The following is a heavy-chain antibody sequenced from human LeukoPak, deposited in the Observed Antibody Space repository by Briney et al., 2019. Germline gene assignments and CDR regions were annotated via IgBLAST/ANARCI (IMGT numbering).Heavy chain of an antibody. CDR1: GYTFTGYY. D-gene: IGHD1-26*01. CDR2: INPNSGGT. CDR3: ARDKSYSGSYYYYYGMDV. Sequence: VASVKVSCKASGYTFTGYYMHWVRQAPGQGLEWMGWINPNSGGTNYAQKFQGRVTMTRDTSISTAYTELSRLRSDDTAVYYRARDKSYSGSYYYYYGMDVWGQGTTVTVSS. J-gene: IGHJ6*02. V-gene: IGHV1-2*02.